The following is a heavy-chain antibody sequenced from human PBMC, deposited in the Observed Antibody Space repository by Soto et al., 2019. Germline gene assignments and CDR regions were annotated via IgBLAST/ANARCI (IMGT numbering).Heavy chain of an antibody. CDR1: GYTFTTTY. V-gene: IGHV1-18*01. Sequence: ASVKVSCKASGYTFTTTYITWVRQAPGQGLEWMGWISGYNGDTKYAQKVQGRVTMTIDTSTYTAYMELRSLTSDDTAIYYCAKNGQPPYYYYGMDVWGQGTTVTVSS. CDR3: AKNGQPPYYYYGMDV. CDR2: ISGYNGDT. J-gene: IGHJ6*02. D-gene: IGHD2-8*01.